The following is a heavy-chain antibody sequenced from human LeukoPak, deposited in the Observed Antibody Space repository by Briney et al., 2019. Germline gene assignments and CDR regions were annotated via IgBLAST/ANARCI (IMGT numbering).Heavy chain of an antibody. Sequence: SETLSLTCTVSGGSISNYFWSWIRQPPGKGLEWIGYIFISGGTNYNPSLKSRVTMSEDRSKNQFSLELSSVTAADTAVYYCARLADTTVANYYLDYWGQGTLVTVS. J-gene: IGHJ4*02. V-gene: IGHV4-4*09. CDR1: GGSISNYF. CDR2: IFISGGT. CDR3: ARLADTTVANYYLDY. D-gene: IGHD1-26*01.